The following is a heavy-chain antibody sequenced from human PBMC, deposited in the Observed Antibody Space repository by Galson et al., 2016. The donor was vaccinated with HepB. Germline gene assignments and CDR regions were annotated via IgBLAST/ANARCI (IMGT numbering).Heavy chain of an antibody. J-gene: IGHJ6*02. V-gene: IGHV1-46*01. CDR1: GYTFTAYY. CDR2: INTSGATT. CDR3: AKDRVRYFGMDV. D-gene: IGHD3-10*01. Sequence: SVKVSCKASGYTFTAYYIHWVRQAPGQGLEWMGVINTSGATTNYAQKFQGRVTMTSDTSTNTVYMDLNSLRSEDTAVYYCAKDRVRYFGMDVWGQGTTVTVSS.